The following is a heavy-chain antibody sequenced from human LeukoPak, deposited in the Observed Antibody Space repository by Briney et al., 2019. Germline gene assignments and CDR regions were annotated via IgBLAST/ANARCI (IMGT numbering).Heavy chain of an antibody. CDR1: GGSISSSSYY. J-gene: IGHJ4*02. D-gene: IGHD3-10*01. Sequence: SETLSLTCTVSGGSISSSSYYWGWIRQPPGKGLEWIGYIYYSGSTKYKSSLKSRVTISVDTSMNQFSLKLSSVTAADTAVYYCARGKEVITMLRGLKPGYYFDYWGQGTLVTVSS. V-gene: IGHV4-61*05. CDR2: IYYSGST. CDR3: ARGKEVITMLRGLKPGYYFDY.